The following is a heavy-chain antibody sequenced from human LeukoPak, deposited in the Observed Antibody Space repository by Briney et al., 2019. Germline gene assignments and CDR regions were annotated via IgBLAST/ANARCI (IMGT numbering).Heavy chain of an antibody. Sequence: GGSLRLSCAASGFTFSSYAMSWVRQAPGKGLEWVANIKQGGREEKYVGSVKGRFAISRDDAKSTLYLQMDSLSGDDTAVYYCARDNGGWFDSWGRGTLVTVSS. V-gene: IGHV3-7*03. D-gene: IGHD3-10*01. CDR2: IKQGGREE. J-gene: IGHJ5*01. CDR3: ARDNGGWFDS. CDR1: GFTFSSYA.